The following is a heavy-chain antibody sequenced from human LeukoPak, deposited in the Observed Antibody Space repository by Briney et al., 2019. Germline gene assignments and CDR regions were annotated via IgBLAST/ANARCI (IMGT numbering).Heavy chain of an antibody. CDR3: ARSCSSTSCYEGWFDP. D-gene: IGHD2-2*01. Sequence: SVKVSCKASGGTFSSYAISWVRQALGQGLEWMGGIIPIFGTANYAQKFQGRVTITADESTSTAYMELSSLRSEDTAVYYCARSCSSTSCYEGWFDPWGQGTLVTVSS. V-gene: IGHV1-69*13. J-gene: IGHJ5*02. CDR2: IIPIFGTA. CDR1: GGTFSSYA.